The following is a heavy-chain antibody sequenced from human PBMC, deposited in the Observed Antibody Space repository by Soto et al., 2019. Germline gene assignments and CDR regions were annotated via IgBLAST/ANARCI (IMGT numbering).Heavy chain of an antibody. Sequence: EVQLVESGGGLVQPGGSLRLSCAASGFTFRSYWMPWVRQVQGKGLVWVSRIDSDGSSTNYADSVKGRFTISRDNAKNMVYLQMNSLRTADTGVYYSASPVAAAGTHLYFYGLDAWGQGTTVTVSS. CDR3: ASPVAAAGTHLYFYGLDA. D-gene: IGHD6-25*01. J-gene: IGHJ6*01. V-gene: IGHV3-74*01. CDR2: IDSDGSST. CDR1: GFTFRSYW.